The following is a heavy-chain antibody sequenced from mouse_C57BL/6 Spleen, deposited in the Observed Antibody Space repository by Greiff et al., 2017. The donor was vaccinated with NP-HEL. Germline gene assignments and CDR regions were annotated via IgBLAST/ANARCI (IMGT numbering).Heavy chain of an antibody. CDR2: LSPINVGT. CDR1: GYTFTDYS. Sequence: VQLQQSGPELVKPGASVKISCKASGYTFTDYSMNLVTQSPGKCLEWIGDLSPINVGTSYNQKFKGKATLTVDKSSSTAYMELRSLTSEDAEGYYWARRGYGSSYGYFDVWGTGTTVTVSS. V-gene: IGHV1-26*01. J-gene: IGHJ1*03. D-gene: IGHD1-1*01. CDR3: ARRGYGSSYGYFDV.